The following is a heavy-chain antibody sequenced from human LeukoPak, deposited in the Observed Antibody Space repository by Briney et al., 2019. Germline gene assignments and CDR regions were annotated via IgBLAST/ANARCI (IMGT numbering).Heavy chain of an antibody. J-gene: IGHJ3*02. CDR2: IYYSGST. CDR3: ARDYSGYDSDAFDI. Sequence: PSETLSLTCTVSGGSISSGGYYWSWIRQHPGKGLEWIGYIYYSGSTNYNPSLKSRVTISVDTSKNQFSLKLGSVTAADTAVYYCARDYSGYDSDAFDIWGQGTMVTVSS. D-gene: IGHD5-12*01. CDR1: GGSISSGGYY. V-gene: IGHV4-61*08.